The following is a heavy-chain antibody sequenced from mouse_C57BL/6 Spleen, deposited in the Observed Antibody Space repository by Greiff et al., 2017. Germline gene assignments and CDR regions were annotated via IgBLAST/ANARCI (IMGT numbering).Heavy chain of an antibody. V-gene: IGHV1-69*01. J-gene: IGHJ3*01. Sequence: QVQLQQPGAELVMPGASVKLSCKASGYTFTSYWMHWVKQRPGQGLEWIGEIDPSDSYTNYNQKFKGKSTLTVDKSSSTAYMQLSSLTSEYSAVYYCARGTAQAAWFAYWGQGTLVTVSA. D-gene: IGHD3-2*02. CDR2: IDPSDSYT. CDR1: GYTFTSYW. CDR3: ARGTAQAAWFAY.